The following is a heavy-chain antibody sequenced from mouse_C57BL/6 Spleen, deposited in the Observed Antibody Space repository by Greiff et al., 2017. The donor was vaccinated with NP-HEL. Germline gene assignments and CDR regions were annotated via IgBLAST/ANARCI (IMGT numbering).Heavy chain of an antibody. J-gene: IGHJ1*03. V-gene: IGHV1-52*01. Sequence: VQLQQPGAELVRPGSSVKLSCKASGYTFTSYWMHWVKQRPIQGLEWIGNIDPSDSETHYNQKFKGKATFTADKSSSTAYMQLSSLISDDAAVYYWARWVLRYRYCEGWGTGTTVTVAS. D-gene: IGHD1-1*01. CDR3: ARWVLRYRYCEG. CDR1: GYTFTSYW. CDR2: IDPSDSET.